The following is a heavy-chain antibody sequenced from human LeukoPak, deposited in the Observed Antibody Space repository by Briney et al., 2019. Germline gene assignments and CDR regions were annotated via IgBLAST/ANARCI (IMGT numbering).Heavy chain of an antibody. Sequence: SETLSLTCSVSGGSISSSRYYWGWIRQPPGKGLEWIGTIYYSGSTYYNPSLKSRVTISVDTSKNQFSLKLSSVTAADTAVYYCARADDILTGPTESDYWGQGTLVTVSS. CDR3: ARADDILTGPTESDY. V-gene: IGHV4-39*07. CDR2: IYYSGST. D-gene: IGHD3-9*01. J-gene: IGHJ4*02. CDR1: GGSISSSRYY.